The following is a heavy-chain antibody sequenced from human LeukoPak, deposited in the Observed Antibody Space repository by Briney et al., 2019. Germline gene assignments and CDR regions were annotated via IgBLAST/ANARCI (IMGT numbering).Heavy chain of an antibody. Sequence: SSETLSLTCAVYGGSFSGYYWSWIRQPPGKGLEWIGEINHSGSTNYNPSLKSRVTISVDTSKNQFSLKLSSVTAADTAVYYCARTLGSGYDRFYYYYGMDVWGQGTTVTVSS. D-gene: IGHD5-12*01. V-gene: IGHV4-34*01. CDR1: GGSFSGYY. CDR3: ARTLGSGYDRFYYYYGMDV. J-gene: IGHJ6*02. CDR2: INHSGST.